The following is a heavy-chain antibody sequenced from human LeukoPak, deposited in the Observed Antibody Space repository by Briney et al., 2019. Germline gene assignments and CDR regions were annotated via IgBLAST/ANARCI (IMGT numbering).Heavy chain of an antibody. Sequence: PGGSLRLSCAASGFTFSSYAMSRVRQAPGKGLEWVSAISGSGGSTYYADSVKGRFTISRDNSKNTLYLQMNSLRAEDTAVYYCAKIGYYDFWSGYSSWGQGTLVTVSS. V-gene: IGHV3-23*01. CDR3: AKIGYYDFWSGYSS. J-gene: IGHJ5*02. CDR1: GFTFSSYA. CDR2: ISGSGGST. D-gene: IGHD3-3*01.